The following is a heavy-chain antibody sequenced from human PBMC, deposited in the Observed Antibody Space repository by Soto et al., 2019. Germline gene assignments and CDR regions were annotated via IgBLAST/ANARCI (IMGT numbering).Heavy chain of an antibody. D-gene: IGHD5-18*01. CDR2: ISYDGSNK. CDR1: GFTFSSYG. CDR3: AKDLYSYALDDY. V-gene: IGHV3-30*18. J-gene: IGHJ4*02. Sequence: GGSLRLSCAASGFTFSSYGMHWVRQAPGKGLEWVAVISYDGSNKYYADSVKGRFTISRDNSKNTLYLQMNSLRAEDTAVYYCAKDLYSYALDDYWGQGTLVTVSS.